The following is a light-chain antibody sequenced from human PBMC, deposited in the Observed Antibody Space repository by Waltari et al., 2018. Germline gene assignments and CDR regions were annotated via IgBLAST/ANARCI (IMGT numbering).Light chain of an antibody. Sequence: DIVMTQSPATLAVSPGERATLPFRASHSVSSNLAWFQQKPGQAPRLLIYGASTRVTGVPARFSGSGSGTEFTLTISSLQSEDSAVYYCQQNNNWPRTFGGGTKVEIK. CDR3: QQNNNWPRT. CDR2: GAS. CDR1: HSVSSN. V-gene: IGKV3-15*01. J-gene: IGKJ4*01.